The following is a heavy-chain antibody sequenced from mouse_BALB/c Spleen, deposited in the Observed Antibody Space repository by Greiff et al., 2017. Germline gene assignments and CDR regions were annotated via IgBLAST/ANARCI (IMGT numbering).Heavy chain of an antibody. Sequence: EVQLQQSGTVLARPGASVKMSCKASGYSFTSYWMHWVKQRPGQGLEWIGAIYPGNSATSYNQKFKGKAKLTAVTSASTAYMELSSLTNEDSPVYNCTRSPLLPYWYVDVWGAGTTVTVSS. CDR3: TRSPLLPYWYVDV. CDR2: IYPGNSAT. CDR1: GYSFTSYW. D-gene: IGHD1-1*01. J-gene: IGHJ1*01. V-gene: IGHV1-5*01.